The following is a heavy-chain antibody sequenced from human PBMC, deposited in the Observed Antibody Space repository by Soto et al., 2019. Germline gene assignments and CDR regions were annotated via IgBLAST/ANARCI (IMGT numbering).Heavy chain of an antibody. CDR3: ASHGVLRYFDWSPGWFDP. CDR2: IYYSGST. D-gene: IGHD3-9*01. V-gene: IGHV4-39*01. Sequence: PSETLSLTCTVSGGSISSGSYYWSWIRQLPGKGLEWIGYIYYSGSTYYNPSLKSRVTISVDTSKNQFSLKLSSVTAADTAVYYCASHGVLRYFDWSPGWFDPWGQGTLVTVSS. CDR1: GGSISSGSYY. J-gene: IGHJ5*02.